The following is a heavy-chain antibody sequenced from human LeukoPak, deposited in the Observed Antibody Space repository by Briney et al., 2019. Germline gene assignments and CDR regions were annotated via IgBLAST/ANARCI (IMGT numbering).Heavy chain of an antibody. CDR2: SNPDSGGT. CDR3: GRAGLWDYSDTSGYHNGAFDI. CDR1: GYTFTRYY. V-gene: IGHV1-2*02. D-gene: IGHD3-22*01. Sequence: GASVKVSCKSSGYTFTRYYIHWVRQAPGQGLEWMGWSNPDSGGTNYAQKFQGRVTMTRETSIRTAYMELRRLRSDDTAVYYCGRAGLWDYSDTSGYHNGAFDIWGQGTMVTVSS. J-gene: IGHJ3*02.